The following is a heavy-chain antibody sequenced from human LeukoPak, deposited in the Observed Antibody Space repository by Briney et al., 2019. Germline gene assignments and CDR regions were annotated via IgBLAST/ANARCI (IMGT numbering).Heavy chain of an antibody. CDR1: ELTFSGYA. D-gene: IGHD3-10*01. V-gene: IGHV3-23*01. CDR2: ISGSGGST. Sequence: GGSLRLSCVASELTFSGYAMSWVRQVPGKGLEWVSVISGSGGSTYYADSVKGRFTISRDNSKNTLYLQINSLRAEDTAVYYCAKDRHGFGFAEQLDYYYMDVWGKGTTVTVSS. J-gene: IGHJ6*03. CDR3: AKDRHGFGFAEQLDYYYMDV.